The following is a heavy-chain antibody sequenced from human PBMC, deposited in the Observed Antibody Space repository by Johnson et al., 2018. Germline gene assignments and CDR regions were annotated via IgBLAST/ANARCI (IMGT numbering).Heavy chain of an antibody. CDR1: GYTFTTHW. J-gene: IGHJ4*02. V-gene: IGHV5-51*01. D-gene: IGHD3-22*01. CDR2: IYPDDSDT. CDR3: ARLACVDSSAYYRGVDY. Sequence: EVQLVESGAEVKKPGESLKISCKASGYTFTTHWIAWVRQMPGKGLEWMGIIYPDDSDTRYSPSFQGQVTFSADKSVSTAYLQWSSLKASDTAMYYGARLACVDSSAYYRGVDYWGQGTLVTVAS.